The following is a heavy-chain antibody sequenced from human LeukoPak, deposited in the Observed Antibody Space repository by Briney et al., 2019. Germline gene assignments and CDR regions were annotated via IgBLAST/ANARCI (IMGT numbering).Heavy chain of an antibody. CDR3: ARSAVISRTSKPYYFDY. J-gene: IGHJ4*02. V-gene: IGHV4-34*01. CDR1: GGSFSGYY. Sequence: SETLSLTCAVYGGSFSGYYWSWIRQPPGKGLEWIREINHSGSTNYNPSLKSRVTISVDTSKNQFSLKLSSVTAADTAVYYCARSAVISRTSKPYYFDYWGQGTLVTVSS. D-gene: IGHD1-7*01. CDR2: INHSGST.